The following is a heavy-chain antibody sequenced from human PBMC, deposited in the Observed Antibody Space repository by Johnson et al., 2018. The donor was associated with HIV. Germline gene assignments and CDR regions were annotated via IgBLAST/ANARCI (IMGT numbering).Heavy chain of an antibody. CDR2: IRYDGSDK. Sequence: QVQLVESGGGVVQPGRSLRLSCAASGFTVSSNYMSWVRQAPGKGLEWVAFIRYDGSDKSYADSVKGRFTISRDNSKNTLYLQMNSLRVEDTAVYYCARQRGCDIWGQGTMVTVSS. J-gene: IGHJ3*02. CDR1: GFTVSSNY. CDR3: ARQRGCDI. V-gene: IGHV3-33*08.